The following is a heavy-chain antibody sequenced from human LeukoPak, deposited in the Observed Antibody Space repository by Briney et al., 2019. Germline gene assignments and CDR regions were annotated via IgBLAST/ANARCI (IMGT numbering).Heavy chain of an antibody. CDR1: GYTFTRYG. CDR3: ARERHPYYYDSSGAFDI. CDR2: ISGYNEKT. Sequence: ASVKVSCKASGYTFTRYGINWVRQAPGQGLEWMGWISGYNEKTNYAQKFQGRVTMTTDTSTSTAYMELRSLRSDDTAVYYCARERHPYYYDSSGAFDIWGQGTMVTVSS. D-gene: IGHD3-22*01. J-gene: IGHJ3*02. V-gene: IGHV1-18*01.